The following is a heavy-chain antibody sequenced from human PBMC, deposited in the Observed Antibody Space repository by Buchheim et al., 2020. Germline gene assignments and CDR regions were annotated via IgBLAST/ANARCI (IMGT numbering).Heavy chain of an antibody. CDR3: ARGTVTLPYYYYGMDV. CDR2: IYYSGST. CDR1: GGSIRSSDHY. Sequence: QLQLQESGPGLVKPSETLSLTCTVSGGSIRSSDHYWSWIRQHPGKGLEWIGYIYYSGSTYYNPSLKSRVTISVDTSKNQFSLKLSSVTAADTAVYYCARGTVTLPYYYYGMDVWGQGTT. V-gene: IGHV4-31*03. D-gene: IGHD4-17*01. J-gene: IGHJ6*02.